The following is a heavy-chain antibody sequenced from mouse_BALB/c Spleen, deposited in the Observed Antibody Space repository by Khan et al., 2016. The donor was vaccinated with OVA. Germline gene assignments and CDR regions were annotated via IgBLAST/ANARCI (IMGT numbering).Heavy chain of an antibody. Sequence: QVQLKQSGPGLVAPSQSLSITCTVSGCSLTSYGVHWVRQPPGKGLEWLVVIWSDGITTYNSALKSRLSISKDNSKSQVFLKMNSLQTDDTAMYYCARKRYGYAMDYWGQGTSVTVSS. D-gene: IGHD2-14*01. CDR3: ARKRYGYAMDY. V-gene: IGHV2-6*02. CDR1: GCSLTSYG. J-gene: IGHJ4*01. CDR2: IWSDGIT.